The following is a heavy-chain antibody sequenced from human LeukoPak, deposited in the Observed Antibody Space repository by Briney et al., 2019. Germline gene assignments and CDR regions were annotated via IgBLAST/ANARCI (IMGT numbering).Heavy chain of an antibody. Sequence: GGSLGLSCATSGFIFSGYGMHWVRQAPGKGLEWVANIKQDGSEKYYVDSVKGRFTISRDNAKNSLYLQMNSLRAEDTAVYYCARDWAYCGGDCYDWGQGTLVTVSS. V-gene: IGHV3-7*01. J-gene: IGHJ4*02. D-gene: IGHD2-21*02. CDR3: ARDWAYCGGDCYD. CDR1: GFIFSGYG. CDR2: IKQDGSEK.